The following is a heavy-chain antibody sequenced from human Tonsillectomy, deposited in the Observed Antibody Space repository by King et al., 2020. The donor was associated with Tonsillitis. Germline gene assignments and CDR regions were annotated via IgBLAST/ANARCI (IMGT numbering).Heavy chain of an antibody. V-gene: IGHV3-23*04. CDR1: GFTFSNYA. D-gene: IGHD3-3*01. CDR2: IDDSGDSS. J-gene: IGHJ2*01. Sequence: VQLVESGGGLVQPGGSLRLSCAASGFTFSNYAMNWVCQAPGKGLEWVSTIDDSGDSSFYADSVQGRFTISRDDYKNTLYLQMNILRPEDTAVYYCANAEVDTVTIRNWYFDLWGRGTLVTVSS. CDR3: ANAEVDTVTIRNWYFDL.